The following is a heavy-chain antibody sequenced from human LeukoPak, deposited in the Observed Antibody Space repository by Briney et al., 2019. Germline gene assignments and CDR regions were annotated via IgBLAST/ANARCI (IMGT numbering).Heavy chain of an antibody. D-gene: IGHD1-1*01. CDR2: IRYDGSNK. V-gene: IGHV3-30*02. J-gene: IGHJ4*02. CDR1: GFTFSSYG. CDR3: AKEIWNDVLGVDY. Sequence: GGSLRLSCAASGFTFSSYGMHWVRQAPGKGLEWVAFIRYDGSNKDYADSVKGRFTISRDNSKNTLYLQMNSLRAEDTAVYHCAKEIWNDVLGVDYWGQGTLVTVSS.